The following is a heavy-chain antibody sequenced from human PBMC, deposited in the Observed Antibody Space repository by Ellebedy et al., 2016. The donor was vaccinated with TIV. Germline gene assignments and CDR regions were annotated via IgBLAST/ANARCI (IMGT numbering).Heavy chain of an antibody. CDR1: GGSFSGYY. J-gene: IGHJ4*02. Sequence: MPSETLSLTCAVYGGSFSGYYWSWIRQPPGKGLEWIGEINHSGSTNYNPSLKSRVTISVDTSKNQFSLKLSSVTAAETAVYYCARALWPYYFDYWGQGTLVTVSS. V-gene: IGHV4-34*01. CDR3: ARALWPYYFDY. CDR2: INHSGST.